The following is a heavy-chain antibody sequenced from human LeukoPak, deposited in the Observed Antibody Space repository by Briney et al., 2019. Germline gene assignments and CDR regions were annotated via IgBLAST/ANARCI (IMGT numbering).Heavy chain of an antibody. CDR2: LYTSGST. V-gene: IGHV4-4*07. CDR3: ASQSAYSNYFYYYGMDV. CDR1: GGSVSSYY. D-gene: IGHD4-11*01. Sequence: SETLSLTCTVSGGSVSSYYWSWIRQPAGKGLEWIGHLYTSGSTNYNPSLKSRVTISVDTSKNQFSLKLSSVTAADTAVYYCASQSAYSNYFYYYGMDVWGQGTTVTVSS. J-gene: IGHJ6*02.